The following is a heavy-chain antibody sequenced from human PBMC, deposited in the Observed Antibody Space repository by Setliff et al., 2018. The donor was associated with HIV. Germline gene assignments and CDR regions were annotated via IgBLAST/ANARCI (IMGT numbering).Heavy chain of an antibody. CDR1: GFTFKDYY. CDR2: LDPEDGET. J-gene: IGHJ4*01. D-gene: IGHD1-26*01. V-gene: IGHV1-69-2*01. CDR3: ARVGSSPPEYFDY. Sequence: ASVKVSRKASGFTFKDYYMHWVQQAPGKGLEWMGRLDPEDGETIYAEKFLGRVTISTDMSTDTVFMEVNNLRSEDTAVYFCARVGSSPPEYFDYWGQGTLVTVSS.